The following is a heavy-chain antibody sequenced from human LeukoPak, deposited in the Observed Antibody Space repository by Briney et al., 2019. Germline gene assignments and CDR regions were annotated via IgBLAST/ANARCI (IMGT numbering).Heavy chain of an antibody. CDR1: GYTFTGYY. Sequence: ASVKVSCKASGYTFTGYYMHSVRQAPGQGLEWMGWINPNSGGTNYAQKFQGRVTMTRDTSISTAYMELSRLRSDDTAVYYCARGGITGTTYYYMDVWGKGTTVTVSS. CDR3: ARGGITGTTYYYMDV. J-gene: IGHJ6*03. CDR2: INPNSGGT. V-gene: IGHV1-2*02. D-gene: IGHD1-7*01.